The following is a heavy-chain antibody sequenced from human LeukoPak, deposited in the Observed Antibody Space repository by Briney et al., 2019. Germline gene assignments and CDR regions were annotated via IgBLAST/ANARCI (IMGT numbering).Heavy chain of an antibody. D-gene: IGHD1-7*01. CDR1: GFTVSDNF. CDR2: IYVAGNT. Sequence: GGSLRLSCAASGFTVSDNFMTWVRQAPGKGLEWVSVIYVAGNTYYADSVKGRLTISRDNSKNTLYLQMNSLRAEDTAVYYCAKDLSNWNYRGGNYWGQGTLVTVSS. CDR3: AKDLSNWNYRGGNY. J-gene: IGHJ4*02. V-gene: IGHV3-53*01.